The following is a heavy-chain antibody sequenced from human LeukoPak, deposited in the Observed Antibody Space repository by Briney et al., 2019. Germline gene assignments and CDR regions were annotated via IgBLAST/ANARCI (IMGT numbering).Heavy chain of an antibody. CDR2: ISGSGGST. Sequence: GGSLRLSCAAPGFTFSSYAMSWVRQAPGKGLEWVSAISGSGGSTYYADSVKGLFTISRDNSKNTLYLQMNSLRAEDTAVYYSAISPIGTSGDDIYFDYWGQGTLVTVSS. D-gene: IGHD2-21*02. CDR1: GFTFSSYA. V-gene: IGHV3-23*01. CDR3: AISPIGTSGDDIYFDY. J-gene: IGHJ4*02.